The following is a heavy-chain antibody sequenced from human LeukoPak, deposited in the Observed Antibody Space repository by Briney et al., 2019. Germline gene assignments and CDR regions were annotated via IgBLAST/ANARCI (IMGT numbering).Heavy chain of an antibody. J-gene: IGHJ4*02. Sequence: GGSLRLSCVASGFTFSTYGMHWVRQAPGKGLEWVAAISYDASRSYYADSVKGRVTISRDNSKSTLYLQMNSLRAEDTAVYYCANIHSSSSDFDYWGQGTLVTVSS. CDR3: ANIHSSSSDFDY. CDR1: GFTFSTYG. V-gene: IGHV3-30*18. D-gene: IGHD6-6*01. CDR2: ISYDASRS.